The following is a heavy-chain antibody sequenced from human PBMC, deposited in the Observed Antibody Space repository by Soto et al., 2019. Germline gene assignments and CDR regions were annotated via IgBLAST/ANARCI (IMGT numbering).Heavy chain of an antibody. CDR2: LQSDGSSP. D-gene: IGHD6-19*01. Sequence: PGGSLRLSCAASGFTFNHYWMHWVRQPPGKGLVWVSRLQSDGSSPDYADSVKGRFTISRDNSKNTLYLQMNSLRAEDTAVYYCARDLGGGSVAGIHSPRDFEWVKYYYYGMDVWGQGTTVTVSS. CDR3: ARDLGGGSVAGIHSPRDFEWVKYYYYGMDV. CDR1: GFTFNHYW. J-gene: IGHJ6*02. V-gene: IGHV3-74*01.